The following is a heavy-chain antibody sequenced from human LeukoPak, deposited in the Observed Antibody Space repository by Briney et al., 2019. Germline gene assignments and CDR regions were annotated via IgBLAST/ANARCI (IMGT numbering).Heavy chain of an antibody. CDR3: ASQSYAVAGNY. D-gene: IGHD6-19*01. CDR1: GFTFSAYW. CDR2: IHPEGSQT. J-gene: IGHJ4*02. V-gene: IGHV3-7*02. Sequence: GGSLRLSSAAAGFTFSAYWMTWVRQAQGEGIEWVANIHPEGSQTFYVDAVKGRFTISRDNAQNSLYLQMNSLRAEDTGVYYCASQSYAVAGNYWGQGTLVTVSS.